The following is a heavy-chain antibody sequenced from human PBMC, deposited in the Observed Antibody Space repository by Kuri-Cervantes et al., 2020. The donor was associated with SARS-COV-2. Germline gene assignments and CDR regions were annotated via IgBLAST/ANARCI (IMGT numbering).Heavy chain of an antibody. CDR2: IKSKTDGGTT. Sequence: GESLKISCAASGFTFSNAWMSWVRQAPGKGPEWVGRIKSKTDGGTTDFAAPVKGRFTISRDDSKNTVYLQMNSLETEDTAVYYCTTLIDYWGQGALVTVSS. CDR1: GFTFSNAW. V-gene: IGHV3-15*01. CDR3: TTLIDY. J-gene: IGHJ4*02.